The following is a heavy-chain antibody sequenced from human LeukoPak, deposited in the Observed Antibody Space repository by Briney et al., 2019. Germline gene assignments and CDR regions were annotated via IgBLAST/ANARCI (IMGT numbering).Heavy chain of an antibody. CDR2: IRYDGSNK. CDR3: AKDFPSGYYDSSGPCDY. D-gene: IGHD3-22*01. J-gene: IGHJ4*02. CDR1: GFTLSSYG. Sequence: GWALPLSCPACGFTLSSYGMHWLRQAPAKGLEGVAFIRYDGSNKYYADSVKGRFTISRDNSKKTLYLQMNSLRAEDTAVYYCAKDFPSGYYDSSGPCDYWGQGTLVTVSS. V-gene: IGHV3-30*02.